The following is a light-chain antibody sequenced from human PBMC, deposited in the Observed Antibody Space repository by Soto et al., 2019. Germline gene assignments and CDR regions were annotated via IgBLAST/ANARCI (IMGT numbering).Light chain of an antibody. Sequence: DIVLTQSPGTLSLSPGQRATLSCRASASVSANYLAWYHQQKFGQAPRLLIYAASARATGVSDRFSGSVSGTDFTLTIXXLXXXXXXXXXXXXXXXXPWTFGQGTTVVI. J-gene: IGKJ1*01. CDR3: XXXXXXPWT. V-gene: IGKV3-20*01. CDR2: AAS. CDR1: ASVSANY.